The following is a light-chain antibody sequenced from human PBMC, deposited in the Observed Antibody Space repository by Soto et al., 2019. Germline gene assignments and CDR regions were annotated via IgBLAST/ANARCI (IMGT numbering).Light chain of an antibody. CDR2: DAS. CDR3: QQRSSSWLT. V-gene: IGKV3-11*01. Sequence: EIVLTQSPATLYLSPGERATLSCRASESVSNYLAWYQQKPGQAPRLLIYDASNRATGIPTRFSGSGSGTDFTLTISSLEPEDFAVYFCQQRSSSWLTFGGGTRVEIK. CDR1: ESVSNY. J-gene: IGKJ4*01.